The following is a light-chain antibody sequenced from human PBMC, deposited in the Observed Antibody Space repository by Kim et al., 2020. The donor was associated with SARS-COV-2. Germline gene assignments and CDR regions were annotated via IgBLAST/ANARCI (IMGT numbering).Light chain of an antibody. Sequence: APGKTGKITVGGNNMGSKSVHWYQHKPGQAPAVVVYDDSDRPSGIPERFSGSKSGNTASLTISRVEAGDEADYYCQVWDVTVDHVIFGGGTQLTVL. J-gene: IGLJ2*01. CDR3: QVWDVTVDHVI. V-gene: IGLV3-21*03. CDR2: DDS. CDR1: NMGSKS.